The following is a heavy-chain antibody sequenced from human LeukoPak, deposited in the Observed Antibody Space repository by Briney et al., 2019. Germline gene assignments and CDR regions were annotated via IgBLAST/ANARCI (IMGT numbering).Heavy chain of an antibody. CDR1: GGSISTYY. J-gene: IGHJ5*02. CDR2: ISNGNT. Sequence: PSETLSLTCSVAGGSISTYYWNWIRQTPGKGLEWIGHISNGNTDYNPSLKSRVTISVDTSTNQFSLRLTSVTAADTGVYYCARDKAHSYGRYFDPWGQGALVIVSS. V-gene: IGHV4-59*01. D-gene: IGHD5-18*01. CDR3: ARDKAHSYGRYFDP.